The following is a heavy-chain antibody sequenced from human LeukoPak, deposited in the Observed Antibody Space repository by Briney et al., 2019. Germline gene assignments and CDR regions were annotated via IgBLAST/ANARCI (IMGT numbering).Heavy chain of an antibody. Sequence: ASVKFSCKASGYTFTGYYMHWVRQAPGQGLEWMGWINPNSGGTNYAQKFQGRVTMTRDTSISTAYMELSRLRSDDTAVYYCASSAYYYDSSGYLDYWGQGTLVTVSS. D-gene: IGHD3-22*01. CDR3: ASSAYYYDSSGYLDY. CDR1: GYTFTGYY. J-gene: IGHJ4*02. CDR2: INPNSGGT. V-gene: IGHV1-2*02.